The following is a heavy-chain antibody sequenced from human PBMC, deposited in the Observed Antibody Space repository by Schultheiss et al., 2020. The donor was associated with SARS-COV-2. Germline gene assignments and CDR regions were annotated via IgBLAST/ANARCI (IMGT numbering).Heavy chain of an antibody. CDR3: ARGGPTVTTYYYYYMDV. CDR2: IIPIFGTA. Sequence: SVKVSCKASGGTFSSYTISWVRQAPGQGLEWMGRIIPIFGTANYAQKFQGRVTITADKSTSTAYMELSRLRSDDTAVYYCARGGPTVTTYYYYYMDVWGKGTTVTVSS. D-gene: IGHD4-11*01. V-gene: IGHV1-69*08. CDR1: GGTFSSYT. J-gene: IGHJ6*03.